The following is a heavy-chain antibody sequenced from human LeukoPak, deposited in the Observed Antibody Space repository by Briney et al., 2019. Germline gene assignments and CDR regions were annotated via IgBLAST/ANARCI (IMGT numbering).Heavy chain of an antibody. CDR3: AKEARGLTQSGWFDP. D-gene: IGHD3-10*01. CDR2: IRYDGSNK. V-gene: IGHV3-30*02. Sequence: GGSLRLSCAASGFTFSSYGMHWVRQAPGKGLEWVAFIRYDGSNKYYADSVKGRFTISRDNSKNTLYLQMNSLRAEDTAVYYCAKEARGLTQSGWFDPWGQGTLVTVSS. CDR1: GFTFSSYG. J-gene: IGHJ5*02.